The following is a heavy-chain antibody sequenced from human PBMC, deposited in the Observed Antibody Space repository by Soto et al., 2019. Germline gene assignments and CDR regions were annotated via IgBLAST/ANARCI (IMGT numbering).Heavy chain of an antibody. Sequence: QVQLVQSGTEVKKPGSSVKVSCKASGGTFRNYPINWVRQAPGQGLEWMGSIFPLTDISDYAQNFQARLTISADKSTSTAYMELSSLTSDATAMYFCARGPLVVLNYFESWGQGTLVTVSS. J-gene: IGHJ4*02. V-gene: IGHV1-69*02. CDR2: IFPLTDIS. CDR1: GGTFRNYP. CDR3: ARGPLVVLNYFES.